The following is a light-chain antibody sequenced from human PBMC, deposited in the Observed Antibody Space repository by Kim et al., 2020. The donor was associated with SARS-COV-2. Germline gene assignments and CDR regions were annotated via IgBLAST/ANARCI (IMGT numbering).Light chain of an antibody. CDR1: SRDVGGYNY. CDR2: DVS. J-gene: IGLJ3*02. Sequence: GQSITISCTGTSRDVGGYNYVSWYQQHPGKAPKLMIYDVSKRPSGVSNRFSGSKSGNTASLTISGLQAEDEADYYCSSYTSSSTWVFGGGTKLTVL. V-gene: IGLV2-14*04. CDR3: SSYTSSSTWV.